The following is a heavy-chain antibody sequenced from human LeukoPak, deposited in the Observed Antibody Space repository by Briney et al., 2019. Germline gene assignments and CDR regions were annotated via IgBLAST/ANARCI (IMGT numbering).Heavy chain of an antibody. Sequence: ASVKVSCKASGYTFTSYGISWVRQAPGQGLEWMGWISAYNGNTNYAQKLQGRVTMTTDTSTSTAYMELRCLRSDDTAVYYCARDVILGYCSGGSCYGIDYWGQGTLVTVSS. CDR2: ISAYNGNT. D-gene: IGHD2-15*01. CDR3: ARDVILGYCSGGSCYGIDY. CDR1: GYTFTSYG. J-gene: IGHJ4*02. V-gene: IGHV1-18*01.